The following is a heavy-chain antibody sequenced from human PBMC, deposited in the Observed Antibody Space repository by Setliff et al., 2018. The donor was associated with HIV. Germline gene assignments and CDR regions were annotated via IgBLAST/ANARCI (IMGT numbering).Heavy chain of an antibody. V-gene: IGHV3-23*01. CDR1: GFTFSTYA. J-gene: IGHJ4*02. CDR3: ARARPRQLVSSTPPYYFDY. CDR2: ISASGGSK. D-gene: IGHD6-13*01. Sequence: LRLSCASSGFTFSTYAMSWVRQAPGKGLEWVSSISASGGSKYYADSVKGRFTISRDNSKNTLYLQMSSLRAEDTAVYYCARARPRQLVSSTPPYYFDYWGQGTLVTVSS.